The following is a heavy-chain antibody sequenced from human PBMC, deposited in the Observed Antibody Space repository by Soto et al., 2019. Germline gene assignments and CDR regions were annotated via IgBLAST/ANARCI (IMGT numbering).Heavy chain of an antibody. CDR1: GYTFTSYA. CDR2: INAGNGNT. Sequence: ASVKVSCKASGYTFTSYAMHWVRQAPGQRLEWMGWINAGNGNTKYSQKFQGRVTITRDTSASTAYMELSSLRSEDTAVYYCAREQYKGVIHGWFDPWGQGTLVTVSS. V-gene: IGHV1-3*01. D-gene: IGHD3-16*02. CDR3: AREQYKGVIHGWFDP. J-gene: IGHJ5*02.